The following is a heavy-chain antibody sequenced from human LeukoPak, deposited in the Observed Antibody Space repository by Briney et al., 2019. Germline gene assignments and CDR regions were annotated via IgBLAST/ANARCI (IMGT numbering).Heavy chain of an antibody. J-gene: IGHJ5*02. V-gene: IGHV3-48*01. CDR1: GFTFSSYS. CDR2: ISSASNTI. CDR3: ARDGWFGDYNWFDP. D-gene: IGHD3-10*01. Sequence: GGSLRLSCAASGFTFSSYSMNWVRQAPGKGLEWVSYISSASNTIYYADSVRGRFTISRDNAKNSLYLQMNSLRAEDTAMYYCARDGWFGDYNWFDPWGQGTLVTVSS.